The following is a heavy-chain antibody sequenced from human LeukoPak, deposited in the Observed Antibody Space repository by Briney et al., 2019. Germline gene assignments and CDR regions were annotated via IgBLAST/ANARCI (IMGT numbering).Heavy chain of an antibody. V-gene: IGHV3-23*01. Sequence: GGSLRLSCAASGFTFSSSAMSWVRQAPGKGLEWVSAISNNGGYTYYAGSVKGRFSISRDNSKNTLYLQMNSLRAEDTALYYCAKKVVVGATSPYSDFQDWGQGTLVTVSS. J-gene: IGHJ1*01. CDR2: ISNNGGYT. D-gene: IGHD1-26*01. CDR1: GFTFSSSA. CDR3: AKKVVVGATSPYSDFQD.